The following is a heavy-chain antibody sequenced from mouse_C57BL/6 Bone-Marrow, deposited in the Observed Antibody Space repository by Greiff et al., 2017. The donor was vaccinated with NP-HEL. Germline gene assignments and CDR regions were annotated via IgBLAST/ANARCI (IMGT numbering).Heavy chain of an antibody. J-gene: IGHJ2*01. CDR3: ARKVWLKYYFDY. V-gene: IGHV1-81*01. CDR2: IYPRSGNT. CDR1: GYTFTSYG. Sequence: QVQLQQSGAELARPGASVKLSCKASGYTFTSYGISWVKQRTGQGLEWIGEIYPRSGNTYYNEKFKGKATLTADKSFSTAYMELRNLTSEDSAVYFCARKVWLKYYFDYWGQGTTLTVSS. D-gene: IGHD2-10*02.